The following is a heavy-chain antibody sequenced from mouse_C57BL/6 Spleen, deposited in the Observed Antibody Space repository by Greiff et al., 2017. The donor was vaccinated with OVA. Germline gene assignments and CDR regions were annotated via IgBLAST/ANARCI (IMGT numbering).Heavy chain of an antibody. Sequence: EVKVEESGGGLVQPGGSMKLSCVASGFTFSNYWMNWVRQSPEKGLEWVAQIRLKSDNYATHYAESVKGRFTISRDDSKSSVYLQMNNLRAEDTGIYYCTGDLYYYGTVDYWGQGTTLTVSS. CDR2: IRLKSDNYAT. CDR1: GFTFSNYW. J-gene: IGHJ2*01. V-gene: IGHV6-3*01. D-gene: IGHD1-1*01. CDR3: TGDLYYYGTVDY.